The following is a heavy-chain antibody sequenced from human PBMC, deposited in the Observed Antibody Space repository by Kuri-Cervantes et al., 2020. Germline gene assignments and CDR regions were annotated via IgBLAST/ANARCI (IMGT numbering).Heavy chain of an antibody. CDR1: GFTFSSYW. D-gene: IGHD3-3*01. V-gene: IGHV3-74*01. Sequence: GGSLRLSCEVSGFTFSSYWMHWVRQVPGKGLVWVSRINSDGSITSYADSVKGRFTISRDNAKSTLYLQMGSLRAEDTAVYYCGSGDLGPYGMDVWGQGTAVTVSS. CDR2: INSDGSIT. CDR3: GSGDLGPYGMDV. J-gene: IGHJ6*02.